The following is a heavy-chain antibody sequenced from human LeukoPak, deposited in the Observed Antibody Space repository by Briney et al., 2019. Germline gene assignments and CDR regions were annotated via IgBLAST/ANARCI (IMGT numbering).Heavy chain of an antibody. Sequence: SETLSLTCTVSGDSISSGDYYWSWIRQPPGKGLEWLGYIYYSGTTYYHPSLKRRVTISVDTSKNQFSLKLSSVTAADTAVYYWARVMTYYDFWSGYYVDYYYYYMDVWGKGTTVTVSS. D-gene: IGHD3-3*01. CDR2: IYYSGTT. CDR1: GDSISSGDYY. V-gene: IGHV4-30-4*08. J-gene: IGHJ6*03. CDR3: ARVMTYYDFWSGYYVDYYYYYMDV.